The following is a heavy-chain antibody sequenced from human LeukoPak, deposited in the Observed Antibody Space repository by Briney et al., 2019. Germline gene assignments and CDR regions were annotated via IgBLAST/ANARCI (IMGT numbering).Heavy chain of an antibody. CDR2: ISGSGGTT. D-gene: IGHD6-19*01. CDR1: RFTFSRYA. J-gene: IGHJ4*02. Sequence: GGSLRLSCASSRFTFSRYALSWVRQARGKGLEWVSGISGSGGTTYYADSVKGRLTISRDISKNMLYLQMNSLSAEDTAIYYCAKVSSPLDCWGQGTLVTVSS. V-gene: IGHV3-23*01. CDR3: AKVSSPLDC.